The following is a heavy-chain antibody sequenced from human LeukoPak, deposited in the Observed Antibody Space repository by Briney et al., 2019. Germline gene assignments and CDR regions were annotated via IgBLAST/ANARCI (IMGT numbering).Heavy chain of an antibody. Sequence: SETLSLTCAVYGGSFSGYYWSWICQPPGKGLEWIGEINHSGSTNYNPSLKSRVTISVDTSKNQFSLKLSSVTAADTAVYYCARGRGIYYYGSGIDYWGQGTLVTVSS. J-gene: IGHJ4*02. V-gene: IGHV4-34*01. CDR2: INHSGST. CDR1: GGSFSGYY. CDR3: ARGRGIYYYGSGIDY. D-gene: IGHD3-10*01.